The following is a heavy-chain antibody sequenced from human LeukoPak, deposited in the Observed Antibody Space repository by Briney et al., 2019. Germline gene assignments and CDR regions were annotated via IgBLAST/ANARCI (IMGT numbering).Heavy chain of an antibody. V-gene: IGHV3-30*02. CDR3: TTDRRFLEWLLFTFDY. Sequence: GGSLRLSCAASGFTFSSYGMHWVRQAPGKGLEWVAFIRYDGSNKYYADSVKGRFTISRDNSKNTLYLQMNSLKTEDTAVYYCTTDRRFLEWLLFTFDYWGQGTLVTVSS. J-gene: IGHJ4*02. CDR1: GFTFSSYG. CDR2: IRYDGSNK. D-gene: IGHD3-3*01.